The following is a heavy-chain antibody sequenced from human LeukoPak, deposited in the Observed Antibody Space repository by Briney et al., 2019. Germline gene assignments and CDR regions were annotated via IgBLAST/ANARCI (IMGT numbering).Heavy chain of an antibody. CDR1: GGSISSCGYY. J-gene: IGHJ6*02. Sequence: SQTLSLTCTVSGGSISSCGYYWIWMPHHPGKGLEGIGYIYYSRSTNLNPPLKGRVTISGETSKKQFSLKLSSVTAADTAVYYCAKDSKKTEWFGDYYCIDVWGQGTTVTVSS. V-gene: IGHV4-31*03. CDR3: AKDSKKTEWFGDYYCIDV. D-gene: IGHD3-10*01. CDR2: IYYSRST.